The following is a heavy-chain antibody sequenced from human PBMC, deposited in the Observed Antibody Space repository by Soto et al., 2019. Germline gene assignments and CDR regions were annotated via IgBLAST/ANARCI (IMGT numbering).Heavy chain of an antibody. CDR3: ARDRHRYSGYDYVDY. Sequence: GSLRLSCVASGFTFSDYYMSWIRQAPGKGLEWVSYISSSSSYTNYADSVKGRFTISRDNAKNSLYLQMNSLRAEDTAVYYCARDRHRYSGYDYVDYWGQGTLVTVSS. J-gene: IGHJ4*02. CDR2: ISSSSSYT. V-gene: IGHV3-11*05. CDR1: GFTFSDYY. D-gene: IGHD5-12*01.